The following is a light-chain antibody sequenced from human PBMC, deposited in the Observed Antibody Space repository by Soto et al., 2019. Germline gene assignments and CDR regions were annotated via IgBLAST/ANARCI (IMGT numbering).Light chain of an antibody. Sequence: QSVLTQPPSVSAAPRQKVTISCSGSSSNIRNNYVSWYQQLPGTAPKLLIYDNNKRPSGIPDRFSGSKSGTSATLGITGHQTGDEADYYCGTWDSSLSAYVFGTGTKVTVL. J-gene: IGLJ1*01. V-gene: IGLV1-51*01. CDR2: DNN. CDR3: GTWDSSLSAYV. CDR1: SSNIRNNY.